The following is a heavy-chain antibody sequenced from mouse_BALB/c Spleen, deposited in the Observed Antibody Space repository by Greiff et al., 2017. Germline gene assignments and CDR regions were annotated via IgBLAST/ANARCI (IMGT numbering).Heavy chain of an antibody. CDR3: ARVYGRFDY. Sequence: EVMLVESGGGLVQPGGSLRLSCATSGFTFTDYYMSWVRQPPGKALEWLGFIRNKANGYTTEYSASVKGRFTISRDNSQSILYLQMNTLRAEDSATYYCARVYGRFDYWGQGTTLTVSS. D-gene: IGHD1-1*01. J-gene: IGHJ2*01. V-gene: IGHV7-3*02. CDR2: IRNKANGYTT. CDR1: GFTFTDYY.